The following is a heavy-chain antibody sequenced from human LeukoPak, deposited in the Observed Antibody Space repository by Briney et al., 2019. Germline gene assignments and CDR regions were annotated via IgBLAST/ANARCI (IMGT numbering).Heavy chain of an antibody. CDR1: GGSVRSDSYF. CDR2: IYYSGST. D-gene: IGHD6-13*01. Sequence: SETLSLTCTVSGGSVRSDSYFWSWIRQPPGKGLEWIGYIYYSGSTNYNPSLKSRVTISADTSKNQFSLKLSSVTAADTAVYYCARARAAIAAAGTGWFDPWGQGTLVTVSS. V-gene: IGHV4-61*01. CDR3: ARARAAIAAAGTGWFDP. J-gene: IGHJ5*02.